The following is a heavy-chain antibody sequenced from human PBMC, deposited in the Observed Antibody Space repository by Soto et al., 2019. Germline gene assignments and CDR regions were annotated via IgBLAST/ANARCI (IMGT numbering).Heavy chain of an antibody. CDR3: ARAPPYCSSTSCPGTFDI. Sequence: GGSLRLFCAASEFTVSSSYMTWVRQAPGKGLEWVSVIYSGGSTYYADSVRGRFTISRDNSKNTLYLQMNSLRAEDTAVYYCARAPPYCSSTSCPGTFDIWGQGTMVTVSS. V-gene: IGHV3-53*01. CDR1: EFTVSSSY. J-gene: IGHJ3*02. CDR2: IYSGGST. D-gene: IGHD2-2*01.